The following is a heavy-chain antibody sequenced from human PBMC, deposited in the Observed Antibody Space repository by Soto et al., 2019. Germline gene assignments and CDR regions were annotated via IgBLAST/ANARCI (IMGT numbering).Heavy chain of an antibody. D-gene: IGHD2-2*01. CDR1: GYTFTSYD. Sequence: ASVKVSCKASGYTFTSYDINWVRQATGQGLEWMGWMNPNSGNTGYAQKFQGRVTMTRNTSISTAYMELSSLRSEDTAVYYCATRPTPIVVPAAISFDYYYMDVWGKGTTVTVSS. V-gene: IGHV1-8*01. J-gene: IGHJ6*03. CDR2: MNPNSGNT. CDR3: ATRPTPIVVPAAISFDYYYMDV.